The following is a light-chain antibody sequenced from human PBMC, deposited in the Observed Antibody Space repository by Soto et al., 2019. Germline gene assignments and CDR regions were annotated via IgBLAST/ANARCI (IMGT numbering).Light chain of an antibody. V-gene: IGKV1-39*01. Sequence: DIQMTQSPSSLSASVGDRITITCRASQSISTYLNWYQQKPGKAPNLLISAASSLQSGVPSRFSGSGSGTAFTLPISSLLLEDFATYYCQQSYSTPRTFGQGTRVEIK. J-gene: IGKJ1*01. CDR1: QSISTY. CDR3: QQSYSTPRT. CDR2: AAS.